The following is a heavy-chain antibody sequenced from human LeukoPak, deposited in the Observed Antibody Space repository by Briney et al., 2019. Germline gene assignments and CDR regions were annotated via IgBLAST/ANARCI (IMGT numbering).Heavy chain of an antibody. CDR1: GFTFSNYG. CDR2: IRYDGSNK. CDR3: ARGGITIFGVVSYMDV. J-gene: IGHJ6*03. Sequence: GGSLRLSCAASGFTFSNYGMHWVRQAPGKGLEWVTFIRYDGSNKYYADSVKGRFTISRDNAKNSLYLQMNSLRAEDTALYYCARGGITIFGVVSYMDVWGKGTTVTVSS. D-gene: IGHD3-3*01. V-gene: IGHV3-30*02.